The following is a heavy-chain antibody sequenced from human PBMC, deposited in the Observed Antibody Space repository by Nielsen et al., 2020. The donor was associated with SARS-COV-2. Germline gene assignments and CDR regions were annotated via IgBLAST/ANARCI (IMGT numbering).Heavy chain of an antibody. CDR1: GFTFSSYA. CDR2: ISGSGGST. Sequence: GGSLRLSCAASGFTFSSYAMSWVRQAPGKGLEWVSAISGSGGSTYYADSVKGRFTISRDNSKNTLYLQMNSLRAEDTAVYYCALQPRRIAAAGTSDYWGQGTLVTVSS. J-gene: IGHJ4*02. CDR3: ALQPRRIAAAGTSDY. D-gene: IGHD6-13*01. V-gene: IGHV3-23*01.